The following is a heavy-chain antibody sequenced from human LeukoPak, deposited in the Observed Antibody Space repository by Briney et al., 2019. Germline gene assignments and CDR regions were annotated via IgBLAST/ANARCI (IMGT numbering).Heavy chain of an antibody. J-gene: IGHJ4*02. CDR2: IIPIFGTA. CDR1: GGTFSSYA. CDR3: ARTYYDYVWGSYRPGYFDY. V-gene: IGHV1-69*05. Sequence: SVKLSCKASGGTFSSYAISWVRQAPGQGLEWMGGIIPIFGTANYAQKFQGRVTITTDESTSTAYMELSSLRSEDTAVYYCARTYYDYVWGSYRPGYFDYWGQGTLVTVSS. D-gene: IGHD3-16*02.